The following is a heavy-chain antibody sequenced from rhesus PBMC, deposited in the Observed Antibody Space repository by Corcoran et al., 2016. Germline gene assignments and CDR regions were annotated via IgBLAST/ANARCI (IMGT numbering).Heavy chain of an antibody. CDR2: IYGGSGST. CDR1: GGSISSSIW. Sequence: QVQLQESGPGLVKPSETRSLTCAVSGGSISSSIWWSWIRQAPGRGRALFGYIYGGSGSTPYNPSLQSRVTISTDTSTNQFSLTLSSVPAADSALYYCARLRLAASYFDYWGQGVLVTVSS. D-gene: IGHD3-3*01. V-gene: IGHV4S7*01. CDR3: ARLRLAASYFDY. J-gene: IGHJ4*01.